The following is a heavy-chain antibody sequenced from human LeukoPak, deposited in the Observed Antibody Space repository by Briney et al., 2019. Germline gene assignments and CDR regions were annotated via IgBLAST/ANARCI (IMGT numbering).Heavy chain of an antibody. CDR2: ISSDGHNK. J-gene: IGHJ4*02. Sequence: PGGSLRLSCAASGFTFSSYGMHWVRQAPGKGLEWVAVISSDGHNKYYADSVKGRFTISRDNSKNTLYLQMNSLRAEDTAVYYCARDPRGDFWSGYPRALDYWGQGTLVTVSS. CDR3: ARDPRGDFWSGYPRALDY. CDR1: GFTFSSYG. D-gene: IGHD3-3*01. V-gene: IGHV3-30*19.